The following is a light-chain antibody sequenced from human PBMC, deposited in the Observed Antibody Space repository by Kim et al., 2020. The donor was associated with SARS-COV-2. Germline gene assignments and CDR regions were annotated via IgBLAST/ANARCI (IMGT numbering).Light chain of an antibody. CDR1: QGISSY. J-gene: IGKJ2*01. CDR2: AAS. V-gene: IGKV1-9*01. CDR3: QQLNSYPPMYT. Sequence: SVGDRAPITCRASQGISSYLAWYQQKPGKAPKLLIYAASTLQSGVPSRFSGSGSGTDFTLTISSLQPEDFATYYCQQLNSYPPMYTFGQGTKLEI.